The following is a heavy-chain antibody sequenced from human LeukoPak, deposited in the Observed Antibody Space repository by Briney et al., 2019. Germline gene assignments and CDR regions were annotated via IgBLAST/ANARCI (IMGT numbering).Heavy chain of an antibody. CDR2: IYYSGST. Sequence: SETLSLTCTVSGGFIRSNYWSWIRQPPGKGLEWIGYIYYSGSTNYNPSLKSRVTISVDTSKNQFSLKLSSVTAADTAVYYCAREITYYYGSGSLSRGAFDIWGQGTMVTVSS. V-gene: IGHV4-59*12. CDR1: GGFIRSNY. D-gene: IGHD3-10*01. J-gene: IGHJ3*02. CDR3: AREITYYYGSGSLSRGAFDI.